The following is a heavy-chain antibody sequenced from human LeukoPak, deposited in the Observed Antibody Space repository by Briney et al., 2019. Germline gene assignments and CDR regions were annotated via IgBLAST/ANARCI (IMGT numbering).Heavy chain of an antibody. J-gene: IGHJ3*02. D-gene: IGHD3-3*01. Sequence: PGGSLRLSCAASGFTFSSYCMHWVRQAPGRGLEWVAFIRYDGSNKYYADSVKGRFTIPRDNSKNTLYLQMNSLRAEDTAVYYCAKATAIFGVVIYNAFDIWGQGTMVTVSS. CDR3: AKATAIFGVVIYNAFDI. CDR2: IRYDGSNK. V-gene: IGHV3-30*02. CDR1: GFTFSSYC.